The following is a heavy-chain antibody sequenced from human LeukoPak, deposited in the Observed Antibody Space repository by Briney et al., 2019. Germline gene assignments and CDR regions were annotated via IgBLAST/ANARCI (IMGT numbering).Heavy chain of an antibody. V-gene: IGHV4-4*02. CDR2: IYYSGST. D-gene: IGHD4-17*01. CDR3: ARVYGDYALFDY. CDR1: GGSISSSNW. J-gene: IGHJ4*02. Sequence: PSGTLSLTCAVSGGSISSSNWWSWVRQPPGKGLEWIGEIYYSGSTNYNPSLKSRVTISVDTSKNQFSLKLSSVTAADTAVYYCARVYGDYALFDYWGQGTLVTVSS.